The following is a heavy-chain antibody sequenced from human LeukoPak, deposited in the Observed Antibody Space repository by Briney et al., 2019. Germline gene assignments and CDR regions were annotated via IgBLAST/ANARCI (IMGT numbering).Heavy chain of an antibody. V-gene: IGHV3-48*03. Sequence: GRSLRLSCAASGFGFGQYEMNWARQAPGKGLEWIAYIRVRAATIYYGDSVEGRFTISRDDAKNSLYLQMNGLRVEDTAIYYCAKDFPHYYEVPHGMDVWGQGTTVTV. J-gene: IGHJ6*02. D-gene: IGHD3-22*01. CDR1: GFGFGQYE. CDR2: IRVRAATI. CDR3: AKDFPHYYEVPHGMDV.